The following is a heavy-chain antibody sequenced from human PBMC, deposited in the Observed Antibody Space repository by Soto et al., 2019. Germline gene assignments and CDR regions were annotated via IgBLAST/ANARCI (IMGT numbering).Heavy chain of an antibody. D-gene: IGHD3-22*01. Sequence: PGGSLRLSCAASGFTFSSYGMSWARQAPGKGLEWVSTISGSGRSTFYADSVKGRFTISRDNSKNTVYLQMNSLRAEDTALSYFSKIYYYDLCGCGFFYYYGRGSRVTVAS. V-gene: IGHV3-23*01. CDR2: ISGSGRST. CDR3: SKIYYYDLCGCGFFYY. CDR1: GFTFSSYG. J-gene: IGHJ4*02.